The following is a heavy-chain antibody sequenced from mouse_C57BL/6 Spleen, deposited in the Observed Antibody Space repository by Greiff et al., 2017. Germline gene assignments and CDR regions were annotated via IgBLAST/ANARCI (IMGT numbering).Heavy chain of an antibody. J-gene: IGHJ3*01. Sequence: QVQLKESGAELVRPGTSVKVSCKASGYAFTNYLIEWVKQRPGQGLEWIGVINPGSGGTNYNEKFKGKATLTADKSSSTAYMQLSSLTSEDSAVYFCARSEDESSFAYWGQGTLVTVSA. CDR1: GYAFTNYL. CDR3: ARSEDESSFAY. CDR2: INPGSGGT. V-gene: IGHV1-54*01. D-gene: IGHD6-1*01.